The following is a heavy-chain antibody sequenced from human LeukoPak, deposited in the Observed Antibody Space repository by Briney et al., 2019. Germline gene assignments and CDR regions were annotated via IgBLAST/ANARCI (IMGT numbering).Heavy chain of an antibody. CDR1: GGSFSGYY. CDR3: ARTHSSSGFDY. Sequence: TSSETLSLTCAVYGGSFSGYYWSWIRQPPGKGLEWIGEINHSGSTNYNPSLKSRVTISVDTSKNQFSLKLSSVTAADTAVYYCARTHSSSGFDYWGQGTLVTVSS. D-gene: IGHD6-6*01. CDR2: INHSGST. J-gene: IGHJ4*02. V-gene: IGHV4-34*01.